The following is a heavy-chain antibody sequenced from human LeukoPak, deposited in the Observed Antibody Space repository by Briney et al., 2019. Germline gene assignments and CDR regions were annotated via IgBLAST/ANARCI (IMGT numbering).Heavy chain of an antibody. J-gene: IGHJ4*02. CDR3: AKLYTNNWYADY. CDR2: MSGSGTRI. D-gene: IGHD6-13*01. V-gene: IGHV3-23*01. CDR1: GXTFTTYA. Sequence: PGGSLRLSCAASGXTFTTYAMSWVRQAPGKGLEWVSDMSGSGTRIYYGDSVRGRFTISRDNSKNTLYLQMNSLRAEDTAVYYCAKLYTNNWYADYWGQGTLVTVSS.